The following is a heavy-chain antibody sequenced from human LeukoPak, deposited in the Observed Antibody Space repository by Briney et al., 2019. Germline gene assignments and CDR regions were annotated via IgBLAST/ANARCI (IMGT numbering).Heavy chain of an antibody. CDR2: INPNSGGT. J-gene: IGHJ4*02. Sequence: GASVKVSCKASGYTFTGYYMHWVRQAPGQGLEWMGWINPNSGGTNYAQKFQGRVTMTRDTSRSTVYMELSSLTSEDTAMYYCARDEGCSSPSCPYNFDYWGQGTLVTVSS. CDR1: GYTFTGYY. V-gene: IGHV1-2*02. CDR3: ARDEGCSSPSCPYNFDY. D-gene: IGHD2-2*01.